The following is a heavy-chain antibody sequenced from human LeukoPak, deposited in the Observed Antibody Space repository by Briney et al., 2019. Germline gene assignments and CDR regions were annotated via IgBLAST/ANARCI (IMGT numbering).Heavy chain of an antibody. CDR1: GGSISSYY. CDR2: IYYSGST. J-gene: IGHJ4*02. Sequence: SETLSLTCTVSGGSISSYYWSWIRQPPGKGLEWIGYIYYSGSTNYNPSLKSRVTISVDTSKNQFSLKLSSVTAADTAVYYCARQSDGYNAFDYWGQGTLVTVSS. CDR3: ARQSDGYNAFDY. D-gene: IGHD5-24*01. V-gene: IGHV4-59*08.